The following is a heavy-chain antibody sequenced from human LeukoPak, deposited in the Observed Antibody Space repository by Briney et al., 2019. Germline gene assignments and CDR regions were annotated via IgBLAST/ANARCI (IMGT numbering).Heavy chain of an antibody. J-gene: IGHJ4*02. V-gene: IGHV3-48*03. CDR3: ARDPPNYDILTGYYKNYFDY. Sequence: GGSLRLSCAAPGFTFSSYEMNWVRQAPGKGLEWVSYISSSGSTIYYADSVKGRFTISRDNAKNSLHLQMNSLRAEDTAVYYCARDPPNYDILTGYYKNYFDYWGQGTLVAVSS. CDR2: ISSSGSTI. CDR1: GFTFSSYE. D-gene: IGHD3-9*01.